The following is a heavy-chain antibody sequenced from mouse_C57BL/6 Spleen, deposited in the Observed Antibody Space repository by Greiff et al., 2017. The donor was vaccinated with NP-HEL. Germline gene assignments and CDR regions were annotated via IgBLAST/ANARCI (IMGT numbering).Heavy chain of an antibody. CDR3: ARKVIYYGNGGYFDV. D-gene: IGHD2-1*01. V-gene: IGHV1-18*01. CDR1: GYTFTDYN. J-gene: IGHJ1*03. CDR2: INPNNGGT. Sequence: EVKLMESGPELVKPGASVKIPCKASGYTFTDYNMDWVKQSHGKSLEWIGDINPNNGGTIYNQKFKGKATLTVDKSSSTAYMELRSLTSEDTAVYYCARKVIYYGNGGYFDVWGTGTTVTVSS.